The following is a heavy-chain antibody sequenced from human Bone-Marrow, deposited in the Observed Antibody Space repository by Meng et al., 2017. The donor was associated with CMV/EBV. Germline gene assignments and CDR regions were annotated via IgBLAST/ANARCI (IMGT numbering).Heavy chain of an antibody. J-gene: IGHJ4*02. V-gene: IGHV3-64*04. D-gene: IGHD3-10*01. Sequence: ESVSRISGSGGSTNHADSSRDNSKNTMYLQMNSLRDEDTAIYYCARGLVGSGSYPAVQFDQWGQGTLVTVSS. CDR2: ISGSGGST. CDR3: ARGLVGSGSYPAVQFDQ.